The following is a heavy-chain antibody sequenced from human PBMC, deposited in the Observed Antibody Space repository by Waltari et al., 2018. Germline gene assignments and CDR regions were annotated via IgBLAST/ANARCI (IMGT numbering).Heavy chain of an antibody. CDR1: GFSFSSYV. D-gene: IGHD3-10*01. Sequence: EVQLLESGGDLVQPGGSLRLSFEASGFSFSSYVLTGGRQAPGRGLEWVGGITVGGSRTYYADSVKGRFTISRDNSNNALYLQMNTLRAEDTAVYYCAKGLALGTYKFYFEYWGQGTLVTVSS. V-gene: IGHV3-23*03. CDR2: ITVGGSRT. J-gene: IGHJ4*02. CDR3: AKGLALGTYKFYFEY.